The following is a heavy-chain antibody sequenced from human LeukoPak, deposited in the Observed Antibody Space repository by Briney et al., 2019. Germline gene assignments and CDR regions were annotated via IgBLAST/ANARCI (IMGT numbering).Heavy chain of an antibody. CDR2: ISSSGSTI. D-gene: IGHD4-17*01. CDR1: GFTFSSYE. V-gene: IGHV3-48*03. J-gene: IGHJ6*02. Sequence: GSLSLSCAASGFTFSSYEMNWVRQAPGKGLEWVSYISSSGSTIYYADSVKGRFTISRDNAKNSLYLQMNSLRAEDTAVYYCARSTVTAYYYYGMDVWGQGTTVTVSS. CDR3: ARSTVTAYYYYGMDV.